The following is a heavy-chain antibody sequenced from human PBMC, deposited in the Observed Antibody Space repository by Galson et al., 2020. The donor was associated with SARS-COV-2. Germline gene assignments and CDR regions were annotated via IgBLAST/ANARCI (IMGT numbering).Heavy chain of an antibody. CDR1: GGSISGYY. Sequence: SETLSLTCTVSGGSISGYYWSWVRQPPGKGLEWIGYIYYSGGADYNPSLRGRVTTSVDTSKNQFSLRLTSVTAADTAVYYCARNYDVSTGYSDYYYGMDVWGQGTTVTVSS. D-gene: IGHD3-9*01. V-gene: IGHV4-59*08. J-gene: IGHJ6*02. CDR2: IYYSGGA. CDR3: ARNYDVSTGYSDYYYGMDV.